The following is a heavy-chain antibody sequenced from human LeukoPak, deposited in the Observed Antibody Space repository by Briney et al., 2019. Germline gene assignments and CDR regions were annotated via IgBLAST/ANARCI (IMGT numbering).Heavy chain of an antibody. CDR1: GYTFTSYD. V-gene: IGHV1-8*01. CDR3: ARDISSSWYGYYYYGMDV. Sequence: GASVKVSCKASGYTFTSYDINWVRQATGQGLEWMGWMNPNSGNTGYAQKFQGRVTMTRNTSISTAYMELSSLRSEDTAVYYCARDISSSWYGYYYYGMDVWGQGTTVTVSS. D-gene: IGHD6-13*01. CDR2: MNPNSGNT. J-gene: IGHJ6*02.